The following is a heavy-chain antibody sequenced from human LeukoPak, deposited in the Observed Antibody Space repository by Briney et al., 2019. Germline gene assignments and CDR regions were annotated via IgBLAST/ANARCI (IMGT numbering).Heavy chain of an antibody. CDR2: ISAYNGNT. CDR3: ARDGGPTEYQFDY. CDR1: GYTFTSYG. D-gene: IGHD2/OR15-2a*01. V-gene: IGHV1-18*01. J-gene: IGHJ4*02. Sequence: ASVKVSCKASGYTFTSYGISWVRQAPGQGLEWMGWISAYNGNTNYAQKFQGRVTMTRDTSTSTVYMEVSSLRSEDTAVYYCARDGGPTEYQFDYWGQGTLVTVSS.